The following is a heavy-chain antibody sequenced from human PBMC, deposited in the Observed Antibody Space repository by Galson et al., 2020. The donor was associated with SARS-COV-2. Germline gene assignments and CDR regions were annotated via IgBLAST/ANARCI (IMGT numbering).Heavy chain of an antibody. D-gene: IGHD3-10*01. J-gene: IGHJ4*02. CDR1: GFAFSSYT. CDR3: AKSPPASTSGTSIYFDY. Sequence: GGSLRLSCAASGFAFSSYTMNWVRQAPGTGLEWVASLDPSSTYIYHADSLKGRFTISRDNAENSLYLQMNSLRAEDTAVYYCAKSPPASTSGTSIYFDYWGQGTQVTVSS. V-gene: IGHV3-21*01. CDR2: LDPSSTYI.